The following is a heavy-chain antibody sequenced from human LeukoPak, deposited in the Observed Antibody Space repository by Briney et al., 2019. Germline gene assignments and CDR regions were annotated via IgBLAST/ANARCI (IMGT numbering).Heavy chain of an antibody. Sequence: SQTLSLTCTVSGGSISSGSYYWSWIRQPAGKGLEWIGRIYTSGSTNYNPSLKSRVTISVDTFKNQFSLKLSSVTAADTAVYYCAREAIAVNWFDPWGQGTLVTVSS. V-gene: IGHV4-61*02. J-gene: IGHJ5*02. CDR2: IYTSGST. CDR3: AREAIAVNWFDP. D-gene: IGHD6-19*01. CDR1: GGSISSGSYY.